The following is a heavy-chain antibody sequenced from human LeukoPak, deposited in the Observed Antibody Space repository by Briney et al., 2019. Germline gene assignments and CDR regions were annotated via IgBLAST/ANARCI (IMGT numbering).Heavy chain of an antibody. CDR3: ASSSPNCSGGSCYFGY. V-gene: IGHV4-34*01. CDR2: INHSGST. Sequence: SETLSLTCAVYGGSFSGYYWSWIRQPPGKGLEWNGEINHSGSTNYNPSLKSRVTISVDTSKNQFSLKPSSVTAADTAVYYCASSSPNCSGGSCYFGYWGQGTLVTVSS. CDR1: GGSFSGYY. J-gene: IGHJ4*02. D-gene: IGHD2-15*01.